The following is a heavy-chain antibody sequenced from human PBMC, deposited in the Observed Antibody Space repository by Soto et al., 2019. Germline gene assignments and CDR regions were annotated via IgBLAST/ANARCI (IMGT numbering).Heavy chain of an antibody. J-gene: IGHJ4*02. CDR3: ASYYYDSSPPWDYFVY. V-gene: IGHV3-23*01. D-gene: IGHD3-22*01. CDR1: GFTFSRYA. CDR2: ISGSGGST. Sequence: GGSLRLSCAASGFTFSRYAMSWVRQAPGKGLEWVSAISGSGGSTYYADSVEGRFTISRDNSKNTLYLQMNSLRAEDTAVYYCASYYYDSSPPWDYFVYWGQGTLVTVSS.